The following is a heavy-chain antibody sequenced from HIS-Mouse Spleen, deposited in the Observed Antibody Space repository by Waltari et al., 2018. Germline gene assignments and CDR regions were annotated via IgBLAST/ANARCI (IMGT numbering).Heavy chain of an antibody. V-gene: IGHV1-8*01. CDR1: GYTFTSSD. CDR2: MNPNSGNT. J-gene: IGHJ4*02. Sequence: QVQLVQSGAEVKKPGASVKVSCKASGYTFTSSDINGVRKATGQGLEWMGWMNPNSGNTGYAQKFKGRVTMTRNTSISTAYMELSSLRSEDTAVYYCARGDLGSSSYYFDYWGQGTLVTVSS. D-gene: IGHD6-6*01. CDR3: ARGDLGSSSYYFDY.